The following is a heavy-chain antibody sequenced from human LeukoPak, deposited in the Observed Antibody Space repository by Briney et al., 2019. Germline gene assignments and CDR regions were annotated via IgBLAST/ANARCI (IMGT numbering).Heavy chain of an antibody. D-gene: IGHD3-3*01. V-gene: IGHV5-51*01. J-gene: IGHJ5*02. Sequence: GESLKISCQGSGYTFTSYWIGWVRQMPGKGLEWMGIIYPGDSDTRYSPSFQGQVTISADESISTAYLQWSSLKASDTAMYYCARRANDFWSGYSVAFDPWGQGTLVTVSS. CDR1: GYTFTSYW. CDR2: IYPGDSDT. CDR3: ARRANDFWSGYSVAFDP.